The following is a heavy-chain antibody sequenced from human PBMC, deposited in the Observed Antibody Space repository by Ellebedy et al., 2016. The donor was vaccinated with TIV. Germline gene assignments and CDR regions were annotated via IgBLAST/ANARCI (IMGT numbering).Heavy chain of an antibody. CDR2: ISAYNGNT. CDR1: GYTFTSRV. J-gene: IGHJ4*02. Sequence: ASVKVSCXASGYTFTSRVITWVRQAPGQGLEWMGWISAYNGNTNYAQKLQGRVTMTTDTSTSTAYMDLRSLRSDDTAVYYCARGASGSYPLPLDYWGQGTLVTVSS. V-gene: IGHV1-18*01. D-gene: IGHD1-26*01. CDR3: ARGASGSYPLPLDY.